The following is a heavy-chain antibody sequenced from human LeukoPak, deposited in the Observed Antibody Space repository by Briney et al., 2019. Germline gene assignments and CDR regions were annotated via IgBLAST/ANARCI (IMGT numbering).Heavy chain of an antibody. Sequence: GGSLRLSCAASGFTFSDYYMSWIRQAPGKGLEWVSYISTSGSTIYYADSVKGRFTISRDNSKNTLYLQMNSLRAEDTAVYYCAKPTKTHYYDSSGYYFYWGQGTLVTVSS. CDR2: ISTSGSTI. CDR3: AKPTKTHYYDSSGYYFY. V-gene: IGHV3-11*04. D-gene: IGHD3-22*01. J-gene: IGHJ4*02. CDR1: GFTFSDYY.